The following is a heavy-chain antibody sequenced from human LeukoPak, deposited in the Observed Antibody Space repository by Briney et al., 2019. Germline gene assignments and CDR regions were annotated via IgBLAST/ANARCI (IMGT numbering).Heavy chain of an antibody. CDR1: GFSFSNYW. V-gene: IGHV3-7*01. CDR3: ARGTGDAFDI. CDR2: IKQDGSEK. J-gene: IGHJ3*02. Sequence: AGGSLRLSCAASGFSFSNYWMSWVRQAPGKELEWVANIKQDGSEKYYVDSVKGRFTISGDNAKNSLYLQTNSLRAEDTAVYYCARGTGDAFDIWGQGTMVTVSS. D-gene: IGHD1-1*01.